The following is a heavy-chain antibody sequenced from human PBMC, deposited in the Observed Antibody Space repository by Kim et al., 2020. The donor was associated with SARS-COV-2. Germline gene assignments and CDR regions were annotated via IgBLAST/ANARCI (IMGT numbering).Heavy chain of an antibody. V-gene: IGHV3-30*07. D-gene: IGHD2-2*01. CDR3: AGDYCSSTSCFSFDY. Sequence: DSAKGRFTISRDNSKTTLYLQMNSLRAEDTAVYYCAGDYCSSTSCFSFDYWGQGTLVTVSS. J-gene: IGHJ4*02.